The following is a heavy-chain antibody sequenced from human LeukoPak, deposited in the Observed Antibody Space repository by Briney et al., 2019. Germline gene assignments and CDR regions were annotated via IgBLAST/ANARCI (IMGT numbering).Heavy chain of an antibody. D-gene: IGHD6-19*01. V-gene: IGHV3-66*01. CDR2: IYSGGST. CDR1: GFTVSSNY. CDR3: ARDLAVAGTGTFDY. Sequence: PGGSLRLSCAASGFTVSSNYMSWVRQAPGKGLEWVSVIYSGGSTYYADSVKGRFTISRDNSKNTLHLQMNSLRPEDTAVYYCARDLAVAGTGTFDYWGQGTLVTVSS. J-gene: IGHJ4*02.